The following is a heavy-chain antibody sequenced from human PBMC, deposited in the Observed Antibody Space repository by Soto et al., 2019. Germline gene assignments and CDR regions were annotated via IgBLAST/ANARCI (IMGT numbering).Heavy chain of an antibody. V-gene: IGHV1-69*02. CDR1: GGTFSSYT. CDR3: ASQRRVVRDIYYYYGMDV. CDR2: IIPILGIA. D-gene: IGHD3-10*01. J-gene: IGHJ6*02. Sequence: QVQLVQSGAEVKKPGSSVKVSCKASGGTFSSYTISWVRQAPGQGLEWMGRIIPILGIANYAQKFQGRVTITADKSTSTAYMELSGLRSEDTAVYYCASQRRVVRDIYYYYGMDVWGQGTTVTVSS.